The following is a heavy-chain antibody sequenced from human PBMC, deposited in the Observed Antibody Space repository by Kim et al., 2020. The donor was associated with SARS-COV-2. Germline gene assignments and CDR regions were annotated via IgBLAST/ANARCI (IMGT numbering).Heavy chain of an antibody. CDR3: ARDWGFCSGDSCRYYMDV. V-gene: IGHV3-33*01. J-gene: IGHJ6*03. CDR1: GFTFDFYA. CDR2: IWSDGSTI. Sequence: GGSLRLSCAASGFTFDFYAIHWVRQAPGKGLEWVAVIWSDGSTIYYGDSVKGRFTISRDNSKKTAYLQMDSLRAEDTSVYFCARDWGFCSGDSCRYYMDVWGKGTTVSVYS. D-gene: IGHD6-25*01.